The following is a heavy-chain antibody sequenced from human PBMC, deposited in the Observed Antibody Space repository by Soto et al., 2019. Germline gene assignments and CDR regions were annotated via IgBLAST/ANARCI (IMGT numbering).Heavy chain of an antibody. V-gene: IGHV3-30*18. CDR1: GFTFSSYG. D-gene: IGHD3-10*01. CDR2: ISYDGSNK. Sequence: GGSLRLSCAASGFTFSSYGMHWVRQAPGKGLEWVAVISYDGSNKYYADSVKGRFTISRDNSKNTLYLQMNSLRAEDTAVYYCAKDDYPMVRGVIITHYYYYYSGMDVWGQGTTVTVYS. J-gene: IGHJ6*02. CDR3: AKDDYPMVRGVIITHYYYYYSGMDV.